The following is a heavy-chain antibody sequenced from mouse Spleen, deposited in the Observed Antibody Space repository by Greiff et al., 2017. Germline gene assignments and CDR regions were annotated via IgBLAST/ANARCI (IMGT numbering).Heavy chain of an antibody. D-gene: IGHD1-1*01. CDR3: TRSYYYGSSYLYYYAMDY. CDR1: GYTFTSYW. V-gene: IGHV1-5*01. Sequence: VQLQQSGTVLARPGASVKMSCKTSGYTFTSYWMHWVKQRPGQGLEWIGAIYPGNSDTSYNQKFKGKAKLTAVTSASTAYMELSSLTNEDSAVYYCTRSYYYGSSYLYYYAMDYWGQGTSVTVSS. CDR2: IYPGNSDT. J-gene: IGHJ4*01.